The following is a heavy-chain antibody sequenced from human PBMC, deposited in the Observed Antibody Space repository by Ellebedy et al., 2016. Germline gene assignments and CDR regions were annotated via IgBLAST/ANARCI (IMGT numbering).Heavy chain of an antibody. V-gene: IGHV3-7*03. Sequence: GGSLRLSCAASGFTFSSYWMSWVRQAPGKGLEWVANIKQDGSEKYYVDSVKGRFTISRDNAKNSLYLQMNSLRAEDTAVYYCARDEGRGYYYDSSGYLPYGMDVWGQGTTVTVSS. D-gene: IGHD3-22*01. CDR1: GFTFSSYW. J-gene: IGHJ6*02. CDR2: IKQDGSEK. CDR3: ARDEGRGYYYDSSGYLPYGMDV.